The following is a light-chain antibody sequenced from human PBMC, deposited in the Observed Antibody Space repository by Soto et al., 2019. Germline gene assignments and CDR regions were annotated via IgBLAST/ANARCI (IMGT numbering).Light chain of an antibody. J-gene: IGKJ2*01. V-gene: IGKV3-11*01. CDR2: DAS. CDR3: QQRGT. Sequence: EVVLTQSPATLSLSPGERATLSCRASQSVDSYLAWYQQKLGQAPKLLIYDASNKATGIPGRLSGSGSGTDFTLKFSSLEPEDFAVYYCQQRGTFGQGTKVEIK. CDR1: QSVDSY.